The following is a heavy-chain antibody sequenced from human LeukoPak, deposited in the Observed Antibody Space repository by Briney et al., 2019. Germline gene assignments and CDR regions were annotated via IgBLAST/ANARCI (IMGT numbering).Heavy chain of an antibody. Sequence: GGSLRLSCAASGFAFSSYAMSWVRQAPGQGLEWVLSISGSGSGGRTYYADSVKGRFTISRDTSKNTLYLQMNSLRAEDTAVYYCARDQKSIAARRPPDYYYYMDVWGKGTTVTVSS. D-gene: IGHD6-6*01. CDR3: ARDQKSIAARRPPDYYYYMDV. J-gene: IGHJ6*03. CDR2: ISGSGSGGRT. V-gene: IGHV3-23*01. CDR1: GFAFSSYA.